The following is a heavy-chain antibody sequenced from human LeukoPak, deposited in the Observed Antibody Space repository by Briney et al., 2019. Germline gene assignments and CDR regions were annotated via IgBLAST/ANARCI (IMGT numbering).Heavy chain of an antibody. CDR1: GYTFTSYG. V-gene: IGHV1-18*01. D-gene: IGHD6-13*01. J-gene: IGHJ4*02. Sequence: ASVKVSCKASGYTFTSYGISWVRQAPGHGLEWMGWISAYNGNTNYAQKLQGRVTMTTDTSTSTAYMELRSLRSEDTAVYYCARGSGRYSSSWYELDRLDYWGQGTLVTVSS. CDR3: ARGSGRYSSSWYELDRLDY. CDR2: ISAYNGNT.